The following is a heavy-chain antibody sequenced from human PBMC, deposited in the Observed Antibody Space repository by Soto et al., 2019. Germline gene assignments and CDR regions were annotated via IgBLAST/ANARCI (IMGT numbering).Heavy chain of an antibody. CDR1: GYTFTGYY. D-gene: IGHD3-3*01. Sequence: QVQLVQSGAEVKKPGASVKVSCKASGYTFTGYYMHWVRQAPGQGLAWMGWINPNSGGTNYAQKFQGWVTMTRDTSISTAYMELSRLRSDDTAVYYCARSGSQYYDFWSGFYWFDPWGQGTLVTVSS. CDR2: INPNSGGT. CDR3: ARSGSQYYDFWSGFYWFDP. J-gene: IGHJ5*02. V-gene: IGHV1-2*04.